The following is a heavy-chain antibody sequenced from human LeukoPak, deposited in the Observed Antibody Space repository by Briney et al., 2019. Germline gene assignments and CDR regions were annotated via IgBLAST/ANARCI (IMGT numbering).Heavy chain of an antibody. V-gene: IGHV3-23*01. CDR3: AKDDAWLRFGE. J-gene: IGHJ4*02. Sequence: PGGTLRLSCAASGFTFSTYGMNWVRQAPGKGLEWVSGINSSGGRTFYADSVKGRFTISRDNSKNTLYLEVISLTAEDTAVYYCAKDDAWLRFGEWSQGTLVTVSS. D-gene: IGHD3-10*01. CDR1: GFTFSTYG. CDR2: INSSGGRT.